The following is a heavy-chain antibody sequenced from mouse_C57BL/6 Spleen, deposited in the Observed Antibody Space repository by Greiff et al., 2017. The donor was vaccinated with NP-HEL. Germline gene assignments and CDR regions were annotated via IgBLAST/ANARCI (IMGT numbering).Heavy chain of an antibody. J-gene: IGHJ4*01. V-gene: IGHV1-52*01. D-gene: IGHD2-5*01. CDR1: GYTFTSYW. CDR2: IDPSDSET. Sequence: QVQLQQSGAELVRPGSSVKLSCKASGYTFTSYWMHWVKQRPIQGLEWIGNIDPSDSETHYNQKFKDKATLTVDKSSSTAYMQLSSLTSEDSAVYYCARHYYSNYYYAMDYWGQGTSVTVAS. CDR3: ARHYYSNYYYAMDY.